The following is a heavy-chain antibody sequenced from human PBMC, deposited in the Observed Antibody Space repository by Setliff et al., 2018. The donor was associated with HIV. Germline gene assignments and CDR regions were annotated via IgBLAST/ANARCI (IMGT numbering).Heavy chain of an antibody. CDR3: AKELAASGLGYFDS. Sequence: GGSLRLSCAASGFTFSNYAMSWVRQAPGEGLEWVSAILSTGERTFYADSVKGRFTISRDNSKNTVYLQMSSLRAEDAAEYYCAKELAASGLGYFDSWGRGILVTVSS. CDR1: GFTFSNYA. J-gene: IGHJ4*02. D-gene: IGHD3-22*01. CDR2: ILSTGERT. V-gene: IGHV3-23*01.